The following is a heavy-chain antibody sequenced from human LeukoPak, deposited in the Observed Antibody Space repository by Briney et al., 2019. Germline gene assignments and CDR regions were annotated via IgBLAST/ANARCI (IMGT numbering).Heavy chain of an antibody. V-gene: IGHV1-18*01. CDR3: ARYSDDILTGNYAFDI. Sequence: ASAKVSCKATGYTVTSYGIGWVRQAPGQGLEWVGRISPYNGNTNYAQKLQGRVTMTTDTSTSTAYMEVRSLKSDDTAVYYCARYSDDILTGNYAFDIWGQGTMVTVSS. CDR2: ISPYNGNT. CDR1: GYTVTSYG. J-gene: IGHJ3*02. D-gene: IGHD3-9*01.